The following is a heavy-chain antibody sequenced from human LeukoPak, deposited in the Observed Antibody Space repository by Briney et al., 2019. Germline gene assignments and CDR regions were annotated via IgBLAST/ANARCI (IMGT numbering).Heavy chain of an antibody. CDR1: GFTFSSYW. J-gene: IGHJ4*02. CDR2: INRDASEK. Sequence: PGGSLRLSCAASGFTFSSYWMTWVRQAPGKVLEWVANINRDASEKYYVDSVKGRFTISRDNAKNSLYLQMTSLRADDTAVYYCARGPTNGQAFDYWGQGTLVSVSS. V-gene: IGHV3-7*01. D-gene: IGHD2-8*01. CDR3: ARGPTNGQAFDY.